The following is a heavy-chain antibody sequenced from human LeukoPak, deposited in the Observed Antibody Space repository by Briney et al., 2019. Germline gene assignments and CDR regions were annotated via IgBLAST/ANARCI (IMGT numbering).Heavy chain of an antibody. CDR2: IYYIGST. CDR1: GGSISSSSYY. J-gene: IGHJ4*02. CDR3: ARHNEGAYSNFDY. D-gene: IGHD4-11*01. V-gene: IGHV4-39*01. Sequence: PSETLSLTCTVSGGSISSSSYYWDWIRQPPGKGLEWIGSIYYIGSTSFNPSLKSRVTISVDTSKRQFSLKLTSVTAADTAVYYCARHNEGAYSNFDYWGQGTLVTVSS.